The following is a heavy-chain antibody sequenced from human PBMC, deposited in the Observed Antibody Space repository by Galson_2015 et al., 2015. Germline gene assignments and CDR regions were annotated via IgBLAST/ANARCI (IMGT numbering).Heavy chain of an antibody. J-gene: IGHJ4*02. CDR1: RGTFSSYA. CDR2: ITPIFGTA. CDR3: AIHNYGDYYFDY. V-gene: IGHV1-69*13. Sequence: SVKVSCKASRGTFSSYAISWVRQAPGQRLERMGAITPIFGTANYAQKFQGRVTITADESTSTAYMELNSLRSEDTAVYYCAIHNYGDYYFDYWGQGTLVTVSS. D-gene: IGHD4-17*01.